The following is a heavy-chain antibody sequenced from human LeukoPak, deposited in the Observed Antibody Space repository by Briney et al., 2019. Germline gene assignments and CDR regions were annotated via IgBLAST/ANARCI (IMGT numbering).Heavy chain of an antibody. J-gene: IGHJ3*02. D-gene: IGHD6-19*01. Sequence: PSETLSLTCTVSGGSISSSSYYWGWIRQPPGKGLEWIGSIYYSGSTYYNPSLKSRVTISVDTSKNQFSLKLSSVTAADTAVYYCARHVSGERDHDAFDIWGQGTMVTVSS. CDR3: ARHVSGERDHDAFDI. CDR2: IYYSGST. CDR1: GGSISSSSYY. V-gene: IGHV4-39*01.